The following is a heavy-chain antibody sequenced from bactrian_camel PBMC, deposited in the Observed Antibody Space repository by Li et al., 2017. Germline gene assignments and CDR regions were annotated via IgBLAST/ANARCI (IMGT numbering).Heavy chain of an antibody. Sequence: HVQLVESGGGLVQPGGSVRISCASSGFSFSSGYMSWVRQAPGKGLVWVSSIYSDSSDAYYADSVKGRFTITRDDAENTVYLQMDSLKSEDTALYYCATDTRYGGSWDYWGQGTQVTVS. CDR3: ATDTRYGGSWDY. V-gene: IGHV3-2*01. J-gene: IGHJ4*01. D-gene: IGHD7*01. CDR2: IYSDSSDA. CDR1: GFSFSSGY.